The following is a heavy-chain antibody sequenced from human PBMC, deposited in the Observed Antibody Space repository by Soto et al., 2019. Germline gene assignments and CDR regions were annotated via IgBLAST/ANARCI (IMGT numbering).Heavy chain of an antibody. Sequence: SDTLSLTCTFSGGSISCNIYYWCWIRQPPGKGLEWIGNIHYSGSTYYDSSLQSRVTISIDTSKNQFSLKLSSVTATDTSVYYCASQHYYDSSGYYVVYWGQGTLVTVS. V-gene: IGHV4-39*01. CDR2: IHYSGST. CDR1: GGSISCNIYY. CDR3: ASQHYYDSSGYYVVY. D-gene: IGHD3-22*01. J-gene: IGHJ4*02.